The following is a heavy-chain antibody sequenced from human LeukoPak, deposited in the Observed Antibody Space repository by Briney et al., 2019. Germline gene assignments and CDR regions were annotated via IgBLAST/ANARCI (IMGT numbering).Heavy chain of an antibody. CDR2: ISSSGSTI. J-gene: IGHJ3*02. V-gene: IGHV3-11*01. CDR3: ARGPYDSSGYPSVAFDI. CDR1: GFTFSDYY. D-gene: IGHD3-22*01. Sequence: TGGSPRLSCAASGFTFSDYYMSWIRQAPGKGLEWVSYISSSGSTIYYADSVKGRFTISRDNAKNSLYLQMNSLRAEDTAVYYCARGPYDSSGYPSVAFDIWGQGTMVTVSS.